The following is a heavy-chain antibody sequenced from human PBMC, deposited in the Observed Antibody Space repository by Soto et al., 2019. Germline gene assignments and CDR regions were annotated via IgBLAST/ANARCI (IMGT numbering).Heavy chain of an antibody. Sequence: GGSLRLSCAASGFTFSSYAMHWVRQAPGKGLEWVAVISYDGSNKYYADSVKGRFTISRDNSKNSLYLQMNSLRAEDTAVFYCARDRDSRGYSYFDQWGQGMLVTVSS. D-gene: IGHD3-22*01. J-gene: IGHJ4*02. V-gene: IGHV3-30-3*01. CDR2: ISYDGSNK. CDR1: GFTFSSYA. CDR3: ARDRDSRGYSYFDQ.